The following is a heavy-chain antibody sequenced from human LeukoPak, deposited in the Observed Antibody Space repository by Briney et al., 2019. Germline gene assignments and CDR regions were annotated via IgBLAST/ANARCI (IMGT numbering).Heavy chain of an antibody. CDR2: ISYDGSNK. Sequence: QPGGSLRLSCAASGFTFSSYGMHWVRQAPGKGLEWVAVISYDGSNKYYADSVKGRFTISRDNSKNTLYLQMNSLRAEDTAVYYCAKDLERITMVRGVKSDYWGQGTLVTVSS. J-gene: IGHJ4*02. CDR1: GFTFSSYG. V-gene: IGHV3-30*18. CDR3: AKDLERITMVRGVKSDY. D-gene: IGHD3-10*01.